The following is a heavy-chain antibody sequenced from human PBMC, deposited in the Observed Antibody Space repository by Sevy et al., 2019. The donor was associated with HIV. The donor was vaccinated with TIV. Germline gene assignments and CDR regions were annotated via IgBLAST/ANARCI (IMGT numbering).Heavy chain of an antibody. CDR1: GYSITSGYL. CDR2: VFHSGST. CDR3: AGHSHGSGTYYVPFDS. V-gene: IGHV4-38-2*01. Sequence: SETLYLTCAVSGYSITSGYLWGWIRQPPGKGLEWIGSVFHSGSTYYNPSLNSRFIISVDTSKNQFSLQLNSVTAADPAGYYWAGHSHGSGTYYVPFDSWGQGTLVTVSS. D-gene: IGHD3-10*01. J-gene: IGHJ4*02.